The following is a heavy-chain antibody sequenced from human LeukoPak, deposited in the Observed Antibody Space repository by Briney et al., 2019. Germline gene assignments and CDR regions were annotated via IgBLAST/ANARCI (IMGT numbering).Heavy chain of an antibody. D-gene: IGHD4-23*01. CDR3: ARGPPDYGGTYSDY. Sequence: GGSLRLSCAASGFTFSSYAMSWVRQAPGKGLEWVSYISSSSSTIYYADSVKGRFTISRDNAKNSLYLQMNSLRDEDTAVYYCARGPPDYGGTYSDYWGQGTLVTVSS. CDR2: ISSSSSTI. J-gene: IGHJ4*02. V-gene: IGHV3-48*02. CDR1: GFTFSSYA.